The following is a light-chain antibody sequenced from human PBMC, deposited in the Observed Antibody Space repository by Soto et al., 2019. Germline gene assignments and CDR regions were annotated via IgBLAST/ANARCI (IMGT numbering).Light chain of an antibody. CDR3: QQTYSSPET. CDR2: GAS. CDR1: QSISNY. V-gene: IGKV1-39*01. J-gene: IGKJ2*01. Sequence: DIQMTQSPSSLSASVGDRVTITCRASQSISNYLNWYQQRPGKAPNLLIYGASRLQSGVPSRFSGSGSGTDFTLCISSLQPEDFATYHCQQTYSSPETFGQGTKLEIK.